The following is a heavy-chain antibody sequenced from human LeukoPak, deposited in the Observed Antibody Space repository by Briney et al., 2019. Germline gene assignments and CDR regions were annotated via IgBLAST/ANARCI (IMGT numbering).Heavy chain of an antibody. Sequence: ASMNVSCKASGNSISNYAVSWVRQAPGQGFEWMGGIIPIFGTADYAQKFQGRVTITADQSTSTTYMALSSLKSEDTATYYCTTRACHAGGCSSSFYYYYGLHFWGQGTTVSVSS. CDR3: TTRACHAGGCSSSFYYYYGLHF. CDR2: IIPIFGTA. V-gene: IGHV1-69*13. CDR1: GNSISNYA. J-gene: IGHJ6*02. D-gene: IGHD3-16*01.